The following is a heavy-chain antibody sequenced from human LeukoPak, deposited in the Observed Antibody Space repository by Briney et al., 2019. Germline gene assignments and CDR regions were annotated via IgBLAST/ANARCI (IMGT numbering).Heavy chain of an antibody. CDR1: GYTFTTCD. J-gene: IGHJ4*02. Sequence: ASVKLSCNASGYTFTTCDINWVRQATGQGLELKGWMNPNSGNTGYGQRFQGRITTTTDTSIGTAYMELSTLPAESTAICFCARVSSGRRDKWGQGTLVTVSA. CDR3: ARVSSGRRDK. D-gene: IGHD6-19*01. CDR2: MNPNSGNT. V-gene: IGHV1-8*01.